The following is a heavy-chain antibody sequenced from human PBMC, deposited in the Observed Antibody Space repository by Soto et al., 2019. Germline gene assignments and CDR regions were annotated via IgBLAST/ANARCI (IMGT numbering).Heavy chain of an antibody. V-gene: IGHV1-69*02. CDR1: GGTFSSYT. CDR3: ASVRLVAGGEMGYWYCDL. D-gene: IGHD6-19*01. J-gene: IGHJ2*01. CDR2: IIPILGIA. Sequence: QVQLVQSGAEVKKPGSSVKVSCKSSGGTFSSYTISWVRQAPGQGLEWMGRIIPILGIANYAQKFQGRVTITADESTSTAYMELSRLRSEDTAVYYCASVRLVAGGEMGYWYCDLWGRGTLVTVSS.